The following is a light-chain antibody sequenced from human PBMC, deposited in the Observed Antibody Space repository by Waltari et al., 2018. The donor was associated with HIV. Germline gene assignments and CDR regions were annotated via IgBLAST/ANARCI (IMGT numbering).Light chain of an antibody. V-gene: IGLV2-23*02. CDR1: SSAIGSYKL. CDR3: CSYAGSPTFVI. CDR2: DVN. Sequence: QSALTQPASVSGSLGQSITTSCTGTSSAIGSYKLFSWYQQYPGKAPKVIIYDVNKWPSGVSHRFSGFKAANTASLTISGLQAEDETDYYCCSYAGSPTFVIFGGGTKVTVL. J-gene: IGLJ2*01.